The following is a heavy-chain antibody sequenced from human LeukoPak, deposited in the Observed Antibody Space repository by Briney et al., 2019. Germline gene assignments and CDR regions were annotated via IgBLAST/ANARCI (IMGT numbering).Heavy chain of an antibody. CDR3: AREVINYYDSSDNYLGAAFDI. CDR2: INAGNGKT. CDR1: GYTFTDYA. J-gene: IGHJ3*02. D-gene: IGHD3-22*01. Sequence: GASVKVSCKASGYTFTDYAIHWVRQAPGQRLECMGWINAGNGKTKYSQRFQGRVTITRDTSASTAYMELRSLRSDDSAVYYCAREVINYYDSSDNYLGAAFDIWGQGTMVTVSS. V-gene: IGHV1-3*01.